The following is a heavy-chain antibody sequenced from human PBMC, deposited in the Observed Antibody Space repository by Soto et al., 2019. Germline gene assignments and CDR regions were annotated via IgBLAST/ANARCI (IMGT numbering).Heavy chain of an antibody. V-gene: IGHV1-18*01. CDR3: ARGPYSGYDSSPFNY. CDR2: ISAYNGNT. J-gene: IGHJ4*02. D-gene: IGHD5-12*01. Sequence: ASVKVSCKASGYTFTSYGISWVRQAPGQGLEWVGWISAYNGNTNYAQKLQGRVTMTTDTSTSTAYMELRSLRSDDTAVYYCARGPYSGYDSSPFNYWGQGTLVTVSS. CDR1: GYTFTSYG.